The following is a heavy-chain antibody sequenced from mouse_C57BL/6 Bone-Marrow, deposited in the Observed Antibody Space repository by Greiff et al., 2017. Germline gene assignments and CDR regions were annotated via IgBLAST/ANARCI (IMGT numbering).Heavy chain of an antibody. CDR1: GFNIKDDY. Sequence: EVQLQQSGAELVRPGASVKLSCTASGFNIKDDYMHWVKQRPEQGLEWIGWIDPENGDTEYASKFQGKATITADTASNTAYLQLSSLTSEDTAVYYCTTYAMDYWGQGTSVTVSS. V-gene: IGHV14-4*01. J-gene: IGHJ4*01. CDR3: TTYAMDY. CDR2: IDPENGDT.